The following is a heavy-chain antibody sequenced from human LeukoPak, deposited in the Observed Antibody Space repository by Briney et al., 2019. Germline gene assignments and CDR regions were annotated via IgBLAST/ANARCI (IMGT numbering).Heavy chain of an antibody. CDR2: INAGNGNT. V-gene: IGHV1-3*01. CDR1: GYTFTSYA. D-gene: IGHD6-19*01. J-gene: IGHJ4*02. Sequence: AXXKVSCKASGYTFTSYAMHWVRQAPGQRHEWMGWINAGNGNTKYSQKFQGRVTITRDTSASTAYMELSSLRSEDTAVYYCATGRSGWSFDYWGQGTLVTVSS. CDR3: ATGRSGWSFDY.